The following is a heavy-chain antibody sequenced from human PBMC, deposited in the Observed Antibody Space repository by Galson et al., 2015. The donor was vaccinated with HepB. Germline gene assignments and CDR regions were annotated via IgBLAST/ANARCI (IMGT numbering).Heavy chain of an antibody. CDR1: GLSFSSFG. CDR3: AKPDPYGAFDI. D-gene: IGHD2-8*01. Sequence: SLRLSCAASGLSFSSFGMHWVRQAPGKGLEWVAVISVDGSDQYFVDSVKGRFTVSRDNSKNTLYLQMNSLRAEDTAVYYCAKPDPYGAFDIWGQGTRVTVSS. J-gene: IGHJ3*02. CDR2: ISVDGSDQ. V-gene: IGHV3-30*18.